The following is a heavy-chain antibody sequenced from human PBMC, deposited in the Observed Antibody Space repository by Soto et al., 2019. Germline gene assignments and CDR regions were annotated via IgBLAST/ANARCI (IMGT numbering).Heavy chain of an antibody. CDR3: AHRSTGSSNFDY. J-gene: IGHJ4*02. CDR1: GFSLSTSGVG. V-gene: IGHV2-5*02. CDR2: IYWDDDK. Sequence: QITLKESGPTLVKPTQTLTLTCTFSGFSLSTSGVGVGWIRQPPGKALEWLALIYWDDDKRYSPSLKSRLTISKDTSNNHVVRTMTIMDPVDTATYYCAHRSTGSSNFDYWGQGTLVTVSS. D-gene: IGHD2-8*02.